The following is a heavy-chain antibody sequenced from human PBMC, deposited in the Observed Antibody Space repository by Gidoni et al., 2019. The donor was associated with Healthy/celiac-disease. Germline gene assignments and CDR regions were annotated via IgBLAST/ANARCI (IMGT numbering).Heavy chain of an antibody. J-gene: IGHJ6*02. CDR1: GYTFTRYY. CDR3: ARMKLVDTAMVTRFDYYYGMDV. CDR2: INPNSGGT. V-gene: IGHV1-2*02. D-gene: IGHD5-18*01. Sequence: QVQLVQSGAEVKKPGASVKVSCQASGYTFTRYYMPWVLQSPGQGLEWMGWINPNSGGTNYAQKFQGRVTMTRETSISTAYMELRRLRSDDTAVYYCARMKLVDTAMVTRFDYYYGMDVWGQGTTVTVSS.